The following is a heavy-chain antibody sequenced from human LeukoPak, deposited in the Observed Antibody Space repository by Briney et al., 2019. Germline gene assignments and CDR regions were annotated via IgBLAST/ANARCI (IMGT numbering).Heavy chain of an antibody. J-gene: IGHJ4*02. CDR1: GGSISNYY. D-gene: IGHD1-26*01. Sequence: SETLSLTCTVSGGSISNYYWSWIRQPPGKGLEWIGYIYYSGSTNYNPSLKSRVTISVDTSKNQFSLKLSSVTAADTAVYYCARGGVGGAHDYWGQGTLVTVSS. CDR3: ARGGVGGAHDY. CDR2: IYYSGST. V-gene: IGHV4-59*01.